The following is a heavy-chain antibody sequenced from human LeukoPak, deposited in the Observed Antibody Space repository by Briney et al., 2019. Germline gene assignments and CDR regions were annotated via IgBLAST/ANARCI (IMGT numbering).Heavy chain of an antibody. CDR3: ASGTVVTPVGDY. D-gene: IGHD4-23*01. V-gene: IGHV3-7*01. CDR1: GFTFSSYW. CDR2: IKQDGSEK. J-gene: IGHJ4*02. Sequence: GGSLRLSCAASGFTFSSYWMSWVRQAPGRGLEWVANIKQDGSEKYYVGSVKGRFTISRDNAKNSLYLQMNSLRAEDTAVYYCASGTVVTPVGDYWGQGTLVTVSS.